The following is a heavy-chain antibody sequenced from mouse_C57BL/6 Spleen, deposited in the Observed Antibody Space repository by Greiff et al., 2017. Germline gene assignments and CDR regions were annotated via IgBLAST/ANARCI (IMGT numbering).Heavy chain of an antibody. J-gene: IGHJ2*01. CDR2: INYDGSST. V-gene: IGHV5-16*01. Sequence: EVQVVESEGGLVQPGSSMKLSCTASGFTFSDYYMAWVRQVPEKGLEWVANINYDGSSTYYLDSLKSRFIISRDNAKNILYLQMSSLKSEDTATYYCARDSRARGDYFDYWGQGTTLTVSS. CDR3: ARDSRARGDYFDY. D-gene: IGHD3-3*01. CDR1: GFTFSDYY.